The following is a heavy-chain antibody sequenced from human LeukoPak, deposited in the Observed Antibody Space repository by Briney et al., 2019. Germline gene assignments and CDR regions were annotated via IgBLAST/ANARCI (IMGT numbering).Heavy chain of an antibody. Sequence: SETLSLTCAVYGGSFSGYYWSWIRQPPGKGLEWIGEINHSGSTNYNPSLKSRVTISVDTSKNQFSLKLSSVTAADTAVYYCASVAGTPVSNWFDPWGQGTLVTVSS. CDR1: GGSFSGYY. J-gene: IGHJ5*02. V-gene: IGHV4-34*01. D-gene: IGHD6-19*01. CDR2: INHSGST. CDR3: ASVAGTPVSNWFDP.